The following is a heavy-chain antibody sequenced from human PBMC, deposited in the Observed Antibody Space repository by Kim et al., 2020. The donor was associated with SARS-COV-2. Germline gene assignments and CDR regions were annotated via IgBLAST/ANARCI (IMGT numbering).Heavy chain of an antibody. J-gene: IGHJ6*02. D-gene: IGHD6-13*01. CDR2: ISGNNGNT. Sequence: GGSLRLSCAASGFTFSSYAMNWVRQAPGKGLEWVSAISGNNGNTYYADSVKGRFTISRDNSKNTLYLQVNSLRAEDTAVYYCAKGQQLGPYYGMDVWGQGTTVTVSS. CDR1: GFTFSSYA. CDR3: AKGQQLGPYYGMDV. V-gene: IGHV3-23*01.